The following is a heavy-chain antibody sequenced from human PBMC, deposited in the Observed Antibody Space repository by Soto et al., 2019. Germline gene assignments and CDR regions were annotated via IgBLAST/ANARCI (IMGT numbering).Heavy chain of an antibody. CDR3: ARNRRYCESSGSLCSSFDP. CDR2: IYYSGST. J-gene: IGHJ5*02. V-gene: IGHV4-61*01. CDR1: GGSVSSGSYY. D-gene: IGHD3-22*01. Sequence: QVQLQESGPGLVKPSETLSLTCTVSGGSVSSGSYYWSWIRQPPGKGLEWIGYIYYSGSTNYNPAFKSRVTISVATSKNQFSLKLTSVTATDTAVYYCARNRRYCESSGSLCSSFDPWAQGTLVTPSS.